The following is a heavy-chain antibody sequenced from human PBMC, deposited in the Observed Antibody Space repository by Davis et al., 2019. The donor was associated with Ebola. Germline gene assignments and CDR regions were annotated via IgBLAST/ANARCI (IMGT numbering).Heavy chain of an antibody. V-gene: IGHV3-11*01. D-gene: IGHD2-21*02. CDR3: ARELLRRNYYYYGMDV. J-gene: IGHJ6*02. CDR1: GFTFSDYY. Sequence: GESLKISCAASGFTFSDYYMRWIRQAPGKGLEWVSYISSSGSTIYYADSVKGRFTISRDNAKNSLYLQMNSLRAEDTAVYYCARELLRRNYYYYGMDVWGQGTTVTVSS. CDR2: ISSSGSTI.